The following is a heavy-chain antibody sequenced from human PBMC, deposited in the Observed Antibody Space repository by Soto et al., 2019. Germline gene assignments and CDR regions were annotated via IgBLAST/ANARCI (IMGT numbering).Heavy chain of an antibody. D-gene: IGHD6-13*01. Sequence: TLSLTCTVSGGSISSGDYYWSWIRQPPGKGLEWIGYIYYSGSTYYNPSLKSRVTISVDTSKNQFSLKLSSVTAADTAVYYCARVLAAAGPPDYWGQRTLVTVSS. CDR1: GGSISSGDYY. CDR2: IYYSGST. V-gene: IGHV4-30-4*01. CDR3: ARVLAAAGPPDY. J-gene: IGHJ4*02.